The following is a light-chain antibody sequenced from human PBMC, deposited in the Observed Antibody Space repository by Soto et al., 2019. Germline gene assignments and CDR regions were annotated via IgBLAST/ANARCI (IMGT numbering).Light chain of an antibody. CDR1: SSDVGSYNY. V-gene: IGLV2-14*01. J-gene: IGLJ2*01. CDR3: SSYTSDTTVI. CDR2: EVN. Sequence: QSVLTQPASVSGSPGQSITVSCTGTSSDVGSYNYVSWYQQHPDKAPQLIIYEVNNRPSGVSDRFSGSKSGNTASLTISGLQAEDEADYYCSSYTSDTTVIFGGGTNVTVL.